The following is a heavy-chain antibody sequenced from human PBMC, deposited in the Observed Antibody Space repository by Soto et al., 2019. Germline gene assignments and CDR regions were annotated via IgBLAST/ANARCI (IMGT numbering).Heavy chain of an antibody. V-gene: IGHV3-7*01. CDR1: GLTCSSCW. J-gene: IGHJ5*02. CDR2: IKQDGSEK. D-gene: IGHD6-19*01. CDR3: ARDKSDSSGWSANWFDP. Sequence: GVSMRLSCAAGGLTCSSCWKSWVSQAPGKGLEWVANIKQDGSEKYYVDSVKGRFTISRDNAKNSLYLQMNSLRAEDTAVYYCARDKSDSSGWSANWFDPWGQGTLVTVSS.